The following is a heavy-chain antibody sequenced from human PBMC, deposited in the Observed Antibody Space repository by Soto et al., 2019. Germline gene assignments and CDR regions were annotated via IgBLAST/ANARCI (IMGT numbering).Heavy chain of an antibody. CDR1: GGSTSSYY. J-gene: IGHJ4*02. CDR2: IYYSGST. V-gene: IGHV4-59*08. Sequence: QVQLQESGPGLVKPSETLSLTCTVSGGSTSSYYWGWIRQPPGKGLEWMGYIYYSGSTNYNPSLKSRVTISLDTSKSQFSLKLSSVTAADTAMYYCARRYGSCFDYWGQGTLVTVSS. D-gene: IGHD5-18*01. CDR3: ARRYGSCFDY.